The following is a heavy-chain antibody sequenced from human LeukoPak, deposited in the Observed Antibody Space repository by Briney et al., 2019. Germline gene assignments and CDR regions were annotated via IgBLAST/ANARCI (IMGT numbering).Heavy chain of an antibody. CDR2: ISAYNGNT. CDR3: ARLYGGRNYFDY. Sequence: PSASVKVSCKASGYPFTSFGISWVRQAPGQGLEWMGWISAYNGNTNYAQKLQGRVTMTTDTSTSTAYKELRSLRSDDTAVYYCARLYGGRNYFDYWGQGTLVTVSS. V-gene: IGHV1-18*01. J-gene: IGHJ4*02. D-gene: IGHD2-15*01. CDR1: GYPFTSFG.